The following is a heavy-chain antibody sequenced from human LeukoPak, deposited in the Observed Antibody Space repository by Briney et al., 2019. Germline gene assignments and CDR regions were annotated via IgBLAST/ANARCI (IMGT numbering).Heavy chain of an antibody. CDR1: GFTFSSYA. J-gene: IGHJ4*02. D-gene: IGHD3-9*01. V-gene: IGHV3-23*01. CDR3: AKSATDILTGYRLFDY. CDR2: ISGSGGST. Sequence: PGGSLRLSCAASGFTFSSYAMSWVRQAPGKGLEGVSAISGSGGSTYYADSVKGRFTISRDNSKNTLYLQMNSLRAEDTAVYSCAKSATDILTGYRLFDYWGQGTLVTVSS.